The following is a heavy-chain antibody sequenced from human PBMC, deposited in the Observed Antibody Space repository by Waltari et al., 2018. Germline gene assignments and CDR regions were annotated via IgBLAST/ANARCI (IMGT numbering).Heavy chain of an antibody. CDR2: LQFRGST. CDR1: GGSISPNYN. CDR3: GRIAFGDDGGYFQH. D-gene: IGHD4-17*01. Sequence: QLQLQESGPGLVKPSETLSLTCTVSGGSISPNYNWGWIRQPPGKGLGWMGNLQFRGSTFYNPSLKSRVTISLGTSKNQCSLRLSSVGAADTAVYFCGRIAFGDDGGYFQHWGQGTLVTVSS. J-gene: IGHJ1*01. V-gene: IGHV4-39*01.